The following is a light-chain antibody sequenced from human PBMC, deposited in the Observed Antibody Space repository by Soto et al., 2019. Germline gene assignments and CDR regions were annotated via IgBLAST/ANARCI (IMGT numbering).Light chain of an antibody. J-gene: IGLJ3*02. V-gene: IGLV2-8*01. Sequence: QSVLTQPPSASGSPGQSVTISCTGTISDVGGYNYVSWYQQHPGKAPKVMIYEVSKRPSGVPDRFSGSKSGNTASLTVSGLQAEDEADYYCSSYAGSNSVFGGGTKLTVL. CDR3: SSYAGSNSV. CDR2: EVS. CDR1: ISDVGGYNY.